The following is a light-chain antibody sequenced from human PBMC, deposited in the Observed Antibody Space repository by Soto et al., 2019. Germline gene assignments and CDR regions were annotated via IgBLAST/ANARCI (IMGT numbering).Light chain of an antibody. CDR2: SAS. Sequence: DIQMTQSPSSVSASVGERVTITCRASQGIASWLAWYQQKPGNAPNLLIYSASGLQGGVPSRFSGSGSGTDFTLTISSLQPEDFATYYCQQAHSFPYTFGQGTKLEIK. J-gene: IGKJ2*01. V-gene: IGKV1-12*01. CDR1: QGIASW. CDR3: QQAHSFPYT.